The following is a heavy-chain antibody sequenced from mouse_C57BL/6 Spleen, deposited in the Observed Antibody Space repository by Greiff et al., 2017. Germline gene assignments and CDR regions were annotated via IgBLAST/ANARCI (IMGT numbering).Heavy chain of an antibody. Sequence: QVPLPQSGAALAKPVASVKLSCKASGYTFTSYWMHWVKQRPGQGLEWIGYINPSSGYTKYNQKFKDKATLTADKSSSTAYMQLSSLTYEDSAVYYCASDCSGYSFDYWGQGTTLTVSS. J-gene: IGHJ2*01. V-gene: IGHV1-7*01. CDR2: INPSSGYT. CDR3: ASDCSGYSFDY. D-gene: IGHD3-2*02. CDR1: GYTFTSYW.